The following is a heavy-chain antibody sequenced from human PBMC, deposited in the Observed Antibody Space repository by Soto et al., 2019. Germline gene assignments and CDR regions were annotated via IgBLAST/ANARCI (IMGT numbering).Heavy chain of an antibody. CDR1: GGSFSGYY. CDR2: INHSGST. J-gene: IGHJ1*01. V-gene: IGHV4-34*01. Sequence: QVQLQQWGAGLLKPSETLSLTCAVYGGSFSGYYWSWIRQPPGKGLEWIGEINHSGSTNYNPSLKSRVTISVDTSKNQFSLKLSSVTAADTAVYYCARGENTPGQHWGQGTLVTVSS. CDR3: ARGENTPGQH.